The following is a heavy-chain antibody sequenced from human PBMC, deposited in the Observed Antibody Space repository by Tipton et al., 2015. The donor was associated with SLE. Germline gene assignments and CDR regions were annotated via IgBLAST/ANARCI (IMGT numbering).Heavy chain of an antibody. CDR3: ARGTTYGDSVSEWVQR. Sequence: SLRLSCAASGFTFSNYNMDWVRQAPGKGLEWVSSISSSGNFIYYADSVEGRFTISRDNAKNSLYLQMTSLRAEDTAVYYCARGTTYGDSVSEWVQRWGQGVPATGSS. CDR2: ISSSGNFI. V-gene: IGHV3-21*03. D-gene: IGHD4-17*01. CDR1: GFTFSNYN. J-gene: IGHJ1*01.